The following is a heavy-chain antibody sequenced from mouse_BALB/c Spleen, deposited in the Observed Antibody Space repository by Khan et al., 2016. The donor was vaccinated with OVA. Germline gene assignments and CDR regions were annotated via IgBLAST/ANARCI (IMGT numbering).Heavy chain of an antibody. J-gene: IGHJ4*01. CDR3: ARAYYGNYREAMDY. D-gene: IGHD2-10*01. Sequence: QAQLKQSGPGLVAPSQSLSITCTVSGFSLTGYGVNWVRQPPGKGLEWLGMIWGDGSTDYNSALKSRLNLSKDNSKSQVFLKMNSLQTDDTARYYCARAYYGNYREAMDYWGQGTPVTVSS. V-gene: IGHV2-6-7*01. CDR2: IWGDGST. CDR1: GFSLTGYG.